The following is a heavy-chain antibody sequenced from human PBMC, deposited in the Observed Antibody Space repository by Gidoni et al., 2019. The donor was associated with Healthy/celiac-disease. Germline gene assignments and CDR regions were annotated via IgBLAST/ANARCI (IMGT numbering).Heavy chain of an antibody. CDR2: ISGSGGST. CDR1: GFTFSSYA. Sequence: EVHLLESGGGLVQPGCSLRLSCADSGFTFSSYAMIWVRQAPGKGLEWVSAISGSGGSTYYADSVKGRFTISRDNSKNTLYLQMNSLRAEDTAVYYCAKEGFTMIVVVNHFDYWGQGTLVTVSS. D-gene: IGHD3-22*01. V-gene: IGHV3-23*01. CDR3: AKEGFTMIVVVNHFDY. J-gene: IGHJ4*02.